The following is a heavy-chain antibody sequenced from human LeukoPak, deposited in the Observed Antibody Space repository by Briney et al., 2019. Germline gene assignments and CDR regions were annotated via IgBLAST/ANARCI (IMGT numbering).Heavy chain of an antibody. Sequence: PSETLSLTCTVSGGSISSSSYYWGWIRQPPGKGLEWIGSIYYSGSTYYNPSLKSRVTISVDTSKNQFSLQLNSVTPEDTAVYYCARGVEIYGDYPSDFDYWGQGTLVTVSS. V-gene: IGHV4-39*01. J-gene: IGHJ4*02. CDR2: IYYSGST. CDR3: ARGVEIYGDYPSDFDY. CDR1: GGSISSSSYY. D-gene: IGHD4-17*01.